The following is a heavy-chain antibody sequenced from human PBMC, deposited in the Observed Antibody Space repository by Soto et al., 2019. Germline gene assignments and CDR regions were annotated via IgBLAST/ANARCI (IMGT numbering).Heavy chain of an antibody. CDR2: IDHDGPT. V-gene: IGHV3-74*01. Sequence: EVQLVESGGGLVQPGGSLRLSCAGSGFTFSNYWMHWVRQAPGKGLEWVSRIDHDGPTDYADSVRGRFTISIDNAENTLYLQMNSLSPEDTAVYYCVRDSHGDYWGQGTMVTVSS. CDR1: GFTFSNYW. CDR3: VRDSHGDY. J-gene: IGHJ4*02.